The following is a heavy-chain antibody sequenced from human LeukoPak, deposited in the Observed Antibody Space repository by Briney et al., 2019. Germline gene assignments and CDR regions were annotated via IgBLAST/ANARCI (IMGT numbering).Heavy chain of an antibody. D-gene: IGHD3-22*01. Sequence: ASVTVSFKASGYTFTSNGISRVRQPPGQGLEWMGWISAYNGNTNYAQKLQGRVTMTTDTSTSTAYMELRSLRSDDTAVYYCAKNLVGDSSCYYYARAFDIWGQGTMVTVSS. CDR3: AKNLVGDSSCYYYARAFDI. J-gene: IGHJ3*02. CDR1: GYTFTSNG. V-gene: IGHV1-18*01. CDR2: ISAYNGNT.